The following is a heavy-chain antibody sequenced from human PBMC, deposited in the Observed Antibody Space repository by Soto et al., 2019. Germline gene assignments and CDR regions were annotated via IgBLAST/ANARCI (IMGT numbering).Heavy chain of an antibody. CDR2: INTNTGNP. CDR3: ARVGSNPKYYYYGMDV. J-gene: IGHJ6*02. Sequence: QVQLVQSGTELKKPGASVKVSCKASGYTFTSYAMNWVRQAPGQGLEWMGWINTNTGNPTYAQGFTGRFVFSLDTSVSTAYLQICSLKAEDTAVYYCARVGSNPKYYYYGMDVWGQGTTVTVSS. V-gene: IGHV7-4-1*01. CDR1: GYTFTSYA. D-gene: IGHD2-2*01.